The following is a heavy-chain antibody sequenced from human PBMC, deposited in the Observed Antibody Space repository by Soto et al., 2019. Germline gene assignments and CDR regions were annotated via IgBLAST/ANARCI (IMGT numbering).Heavy chain of an antibody. V-gene: IGHV3-23*01. Sequence: PGVSMRLSCAASGFMFANYAMRWVRQAPGRGLEWVSAITGSGGGTYYADSVKGRVTVSRDNSKNTLYLEMHSIRVQDTAIFFCAKSDTHGIIPPALGGNYNYYDIDVYGQGTTVTVSS. CDR3: AKSDTHGIIPPALGGNYNYYDIDV. CDR1: GFMFANYA. D-gene: IGHD5-18*01. CDR2: ITGSGGGT. J-gene: IGHJ6*02.